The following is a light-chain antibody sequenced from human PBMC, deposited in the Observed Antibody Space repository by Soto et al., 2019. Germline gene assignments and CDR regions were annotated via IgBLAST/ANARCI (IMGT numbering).Light chain of an antibody. CDR3: QQYNNWPPYT. Sequence: IVMTQSPATLSVSPGERATLSCRASQSVSSNLAWYQQKPGQAPRLLIYGASTRATGIPARFSGSGSGTEFTLNFSSLQSEDFAGYYCQQYNNWPPYTFGQGTKLEIK. CDR2: GAS. V-gene: IGKV3-15*01. J-gene: IGKJ2*01. CDR1: QSVSSN.